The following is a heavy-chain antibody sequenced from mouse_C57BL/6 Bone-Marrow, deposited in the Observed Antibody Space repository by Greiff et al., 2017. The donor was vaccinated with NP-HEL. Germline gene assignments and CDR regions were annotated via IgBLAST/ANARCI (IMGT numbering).Heavy chain of an antibody. D-gene: IGHD1-1*01. J-gene: IGHJ4*01. CDR2: IYPRSGNT. V-gene: IGHV1-81*01. Sequence: QVQLQQSGAELARPGASVKLSCKAYGYTFTSYGISWVKQRTGQGLEWIGEIYPRSGNTYYNEKFKGKATLTADKSSSTAYMELRSLTSEDSAVYFCAKGIYYYGSSYWAHYAMDYWGQGTSVTVSS. CDR3: AKGIYYYGSSYWAHYAMDY. CDR1: GYTFTSYG.